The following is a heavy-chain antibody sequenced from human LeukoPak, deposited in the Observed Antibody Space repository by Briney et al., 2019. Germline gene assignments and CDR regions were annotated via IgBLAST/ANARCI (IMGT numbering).Heavy chain of an antibody. Sequence: SETLSLTCTVSGASISSHFWSWIRQPPGKGLEWIGYIFYAGITNYNPSLKSRVTISVDTSKNQSSLKMSSVTAADTAVYSCARDGYSGTSPFDHWGQGTLVTVSS. CDR1: GASISSHF. CDR3: ARDGYSGTSPFDH. CDR2: IFYAGIT. D-gene: IGHD1-26*01. V-gene: IGHV4-59*11. J-gene: IGHJ4*02.